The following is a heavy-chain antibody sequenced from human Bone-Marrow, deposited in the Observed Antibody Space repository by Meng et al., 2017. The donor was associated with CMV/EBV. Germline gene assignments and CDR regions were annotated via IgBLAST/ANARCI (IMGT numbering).Heavy chain of an antibody. Sequence: GGSLRLSCAASGFTFDDYGMTMSWVRQAPGKGLEWVSGINWNGGSTGYADSVKGRFTISRDNAKKSLYLQMNSLRAEDTALYHCERDHKNSGSYYSDAFDIWGQGTMVTVSS. V-gene: IGHV3-20*01. CDR1: GFTFDDYG. CDR2: INWNGGST. J-gene: IGHJ3*02. D-gene: IGHD3-10*01. CDR3: ERDHKNSGSYYSDAFDI.